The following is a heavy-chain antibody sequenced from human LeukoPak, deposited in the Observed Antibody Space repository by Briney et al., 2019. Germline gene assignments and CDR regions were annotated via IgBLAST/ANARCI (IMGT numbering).Heavy chain of an antibody. Sequence: GGPLTLSCGASRFLFSIYYVHCVPHSPGKGLVCVSHINSYGRSTPYTHSVKRRFTISRDNAKNTLYLQMRSLRAEDTAVYYCARDDIGKGIDYWGQGTLVTVSS. V-gene: IGHV3-74*01. CDR1: RFLFSIYY. D-gene: IGHD3-10*01. CDR3: ARDDIGKGIDY. CDR2: INSYGRST. J-gene: IGHJ4*02.